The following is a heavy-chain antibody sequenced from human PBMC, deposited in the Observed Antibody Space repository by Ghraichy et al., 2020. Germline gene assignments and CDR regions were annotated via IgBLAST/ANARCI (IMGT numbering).Heavy chain of an antibody. D-gene: IGHD6-19*01. CDR2: ISAYNGNT. J-gene: IGHJ5*02. CDR1: GDTVSSYG. Sequence: ASVKVSCKAAGDTVSSYGISWVRQGPGQGLEWMGWISAYNGNTNYAQKLQGRVTMTTDTSTSTAYMELRSLRSDDTAVYYCARGRPRRSSGWDNNWFDPWGQVILVTVSS. CDR3: ARGRPRRSSGWDNNWFDP. V-gene: IGHV1-18*04.